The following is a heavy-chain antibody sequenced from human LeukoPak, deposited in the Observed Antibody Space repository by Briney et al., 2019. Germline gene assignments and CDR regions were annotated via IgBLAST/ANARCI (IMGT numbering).Heavy chain of an antibody. CDR3: ARGLYSSGWYRGEYYFDY. CDR2: MNPNSGNT. CDR1: GYTFTSYD. J-gene: IGHJ4*02. V-gene: IGHV1-8*01. D-gene: IGHD6-19*01. Sequence: ASVKVSCKASGYTFTSYDINWVRQATGQGLEWMGWMNPNSGNTGYAQKFQGRVTMTRNTSISTAYMELSSLRSEDTAVYYCARGLYSSGWYRGEYYFDYWGQGTLVTVSP.